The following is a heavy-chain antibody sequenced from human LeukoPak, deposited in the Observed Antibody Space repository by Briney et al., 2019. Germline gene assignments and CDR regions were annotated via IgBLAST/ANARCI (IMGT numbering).Heavy chain of an antibody. Sequence: SETLSLTCAVYGGSFSGYYWSWIRQPPGKGLEWIGEINHSGSTNYNPSLKSRVTMSVDTSKNQFFLKLSSVTAADTAVYYCARSPRRPHFYSSGSYYYYFDYWGQGTLVTVSS. V-gene: IGHV4-34*01. D-gene: IGHD3-10*01. CDR2: INHSGST. J-gene: IGHJ4*02. CDR1: GGSFSGYY. CDR3: ARSPRRPHFYSSGSYYYYFDY.